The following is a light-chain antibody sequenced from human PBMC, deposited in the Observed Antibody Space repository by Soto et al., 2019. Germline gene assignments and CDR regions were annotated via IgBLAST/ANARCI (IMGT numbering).Light chain of an antibody. CDR2: KIF. CDR1: ERLIHSDGSNH. CDR3: MQATQFPHT. J-gene: IGKJ2*01. Sequence: DIVMTQTPLSSHVTLGQPASISCRSSERLIHSDGSNHLSWLQQRTGQPPRLLIYKIFNRFSGVPDRFSGSGAGTDCTLKISRVEAEDVGIYYCMQATQFPHTLGQGTQLEIK. V-gene: IGKV2-24*01.